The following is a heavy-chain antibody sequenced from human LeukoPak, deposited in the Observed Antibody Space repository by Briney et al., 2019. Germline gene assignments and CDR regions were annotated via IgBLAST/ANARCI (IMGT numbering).Heavy chain of an antibody. CDR2: IYYSGST. CDR3: ARGYSGSLGGFDP. D-gene: IGHD1-26*01. V-gene: IGHV4-59*12. CDR1: GGSISSYY. Sequence: SETLSLTCTVSGGSISSYYWGRIRQPPGKGLEWIGYIYYSGSTNYNPSLKSRVTISVDKSKNQFSLKLSSVTAADTAVYYCARGYSGSLGGFDPWGQGTLVTVSS. J-gene: IGHJ5*02.